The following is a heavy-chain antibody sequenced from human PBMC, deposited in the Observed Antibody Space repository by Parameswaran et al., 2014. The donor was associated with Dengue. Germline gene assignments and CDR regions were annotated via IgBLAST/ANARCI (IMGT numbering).Heavy chain of an antibody. V-gene: IGHV3-21*03. CDR3: ARSGGGDYYYYMDV. J-gene: IGHJ6*03. CDR2: ISSSSSYI. Sequence: KWIRQPPGKGLEWVSCISSSSSYIYYADPVKGRFTISRDNAKNSLYLEMNSLRAEDTGVYYCARSGGGDYYYYMDVWGKGPRSPSP. D-gene: IGHD2-15*01.